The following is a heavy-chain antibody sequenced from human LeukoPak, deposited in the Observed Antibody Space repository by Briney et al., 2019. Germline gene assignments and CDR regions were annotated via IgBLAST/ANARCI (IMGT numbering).Heavy chain of an antibody. Sequence: GESLKISCKGSGYSFTSYWIGWVRQMPGKGLEWMGIIYPGDSDTRYSPSFQGQVTTSADKSISTAYLQWSSLKASDTAMYYCVRYYYDSSGYSGFDYWGQGTLVTVSS. CDR1: GYSFTSYW. CDR3: VRYYYDSSGYSGFDY. CDR2: IYPGDSDT. V-gene: IGHV5-51*01. J-gene: IGHJ4*02. D-gene: IGHD3-22*01.